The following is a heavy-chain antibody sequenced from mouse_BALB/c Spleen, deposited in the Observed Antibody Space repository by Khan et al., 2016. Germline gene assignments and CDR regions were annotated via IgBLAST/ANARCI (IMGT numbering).Heavy chain of an antibody. CDR1: GFSLIAYG. J-gene: IGHJ4*01. D-gene: IGHD2-2*01. CDR3: ARDGWGYYAMDY. Sequence: QVQLKQSGPGLVTPSQSLSITCTVSGFSLIAYGVNWVRQPPGKSLEWLGMIWGDGTTDYNSDHKYRLNITKDNSKSQVFLKMISLQTDDKARYYCARDGWGYYAMDYWGQGTSVTVSS. V-gene: IGHV2-6-7*01. CDR2: IWGDGTT.